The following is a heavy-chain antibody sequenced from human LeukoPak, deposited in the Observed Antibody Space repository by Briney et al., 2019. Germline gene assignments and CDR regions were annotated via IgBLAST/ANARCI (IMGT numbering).Heavy chain of an antibody. CDR3: ARLPTYRIAVAGNFDY. V-gene: IGHV4-34*01. Sequence: SETLSLTCAVYGGSFSGYYWSWIRQPPEKGLEWIGEINHSGSTNYNPSLKSRVTISVDTSKNQFSLKLSSVTAADTAVYYCARLPTYRIAVAGNFDYWGQGTLVTVSS. CDR1: GGSFSGYY. J-gene: IGHJ4*02. D-gene: IGHD6-19*01. CDR2: INHSGST.